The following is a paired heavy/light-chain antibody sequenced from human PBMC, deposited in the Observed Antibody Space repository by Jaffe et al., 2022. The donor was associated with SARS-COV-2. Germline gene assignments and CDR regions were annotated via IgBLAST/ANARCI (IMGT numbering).Heavy chain of an antibody. CDR3: ARHRGVVVIADAFDL. Sequence: EVQLEESGGGLVNPGRSLRLSCAASGFSFNSYSMHWVRQPPGQGLEWVSSISSSGTYIYYTDSVKGRFTISRDNAKNSLYLQMNSLRAEDTAIYYCARHRGVVVIADAFDLWGQGTVVTVSS. J-gene: IGHJ3*01. CDR1: GFSFNSYS. CDR2: ISSSGTYI. D-gene: IGHD3-22*01. V-gene: IGHV3-21*01.
Light chain of an antibody. V-gene: IGKV3-20*01. CDR3: QQYGSSLLT. Sequence: EIVLTQSPGTLSLSPGERATLSCRASQSVSSSFLAWYQQKAGQAPRLLIYGASKRATGIPARFSGSGSGTDFTLTISRLEPEDFAVYYCQQYGSSLLTFGPGTKVDIK. CDR2: GAS. CDR1: QSVSSSF. J-gene: IGKJ3*01.